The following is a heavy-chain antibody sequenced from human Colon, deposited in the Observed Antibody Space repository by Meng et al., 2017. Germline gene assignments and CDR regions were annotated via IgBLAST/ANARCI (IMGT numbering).Heavy chain of an antibody. Sequence: QSGPGLVKPWQALSPPCALPGDSLSSNIAASNWIRQAPARCLEWLGRTYYRSKRYSGYAVSVKSRITTNPDTSKNQFSLHLNSVTPEDTAMYYCARSGSSGWIDYWRQRTLVTVSS. V-gene: IGHV6-1*01. J-gene: IGHJ4*02. D-gene: IGHD6-19*01. CDR2: TYYRSKRYS. CDR1: GDSLSSNIAA. CDR3: ARSGSSGWIDY.